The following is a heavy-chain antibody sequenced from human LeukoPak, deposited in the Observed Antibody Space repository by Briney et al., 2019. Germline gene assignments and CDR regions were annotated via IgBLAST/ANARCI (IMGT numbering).Heavy chain of an antibody. CDR1: GGSFSGYY. Sequence: SETLSLTCAVYGGSFSGYYWSWIRQPPGKGLEWIGEINHSGSTNYNPSLKSRVTISVDTSKNQFSLKLSSVTAADTAVYYCASTAGYSSGWSYYWGQGTLVTVSS. CDR3: ASTAGYSSGWSYY. D-gene: IGHD6-19*01. V-gene: IGHV4-34*01. CDR2: INHSGST. J-gene: IGHJ4*02.